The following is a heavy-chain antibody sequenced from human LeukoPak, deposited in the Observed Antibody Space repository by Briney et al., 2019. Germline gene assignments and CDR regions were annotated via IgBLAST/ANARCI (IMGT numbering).Heavy chain of an antibody. CDR2: MSSSSSYI. J-gene: IGHJ5*02. V-gene: IGHV3-21*04. CDR1: GFTFSSYT. D-gene: IGHD6-19*01. CDR3: AKERIAVAGRNWFDP. Sequence: KPGGSLRLSCAASGFTFSSYTMNWVRQAPGKGLEWVSSMSSSSSYIYYADSVKGRFTISRDNAKNTLYLQMNSLRAEDTAVYYCAKERIAVAGRNWFDPWGQGTLVTVSS.